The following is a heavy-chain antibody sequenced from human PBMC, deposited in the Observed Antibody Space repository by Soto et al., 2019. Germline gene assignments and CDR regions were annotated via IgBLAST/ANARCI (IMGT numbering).Heavy chain of an antibody. CDR1: GGSISSYY. CDR2: IYYSGST. D-gene: IGHD6-13*01. CDR3: ARQGGYRSSWPFDD. V-gene: IGHV4-59*08. J-gene: IGHJ4*02. Sequence: SETLSLTCTVSGGSISSYYWSWIRQPPGKGLEWIGYIYYSGSTNYNPSLKSRVTISVDTSKNQFSLKLSSVTAADTAVYYCARQGGYRSSWPFDDWGKGTLVTVYS.